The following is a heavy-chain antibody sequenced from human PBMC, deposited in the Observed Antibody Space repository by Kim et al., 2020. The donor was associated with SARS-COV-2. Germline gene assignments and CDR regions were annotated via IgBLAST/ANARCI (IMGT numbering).Heavy chain of an antibody. CDR2: IYYSGST. Sequence: SETLSLTCTVSGGSVSSGSYYWSWIRQPPGKGLEWIGYIYYSGSTNYNPSLKSRVTISVDTSKNQFSLKLSSVTAADTAVYYGARVGSSGWAGPPPDLWGRGTLVTVSS. V-gene: IGHV4-61*01. J-gene: IGHJ2*01. CDR1: GGSVSSGSYY. D-gene: IGHD6-19*01. CDR3: ARVGSSGWAGPPPDL.